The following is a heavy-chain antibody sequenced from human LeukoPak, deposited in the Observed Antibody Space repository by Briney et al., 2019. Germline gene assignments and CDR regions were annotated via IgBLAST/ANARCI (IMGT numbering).Heavy chain of an antibody. V-gene: IGHV3-7*01. CDR2: INQDGSEK. Sequence: GGSLRLSCAASGFTFRNYWMSWVRQAPGKGLEWVANINQDGSEKYYADSVKGRFTISRDNAENSLSLQMNSLRAEDTAVYYCARPELPGWSVLFDFWGQGTLVTVSS. D-gene: IGHD2-15*01. CDR1: GFTFRNYW. CDR3: ARPELPGWSVLFDF. J-gene: IGHJ4*02.